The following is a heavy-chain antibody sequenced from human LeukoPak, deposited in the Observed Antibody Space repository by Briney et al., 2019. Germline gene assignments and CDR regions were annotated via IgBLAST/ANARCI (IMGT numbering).Heavy chain of an antibody. Sequence: GGSLRLSCAASGFIFSNYAMSWVRQAPGTGLEWVSAVSGSGFYAYYADSVKGRFTISRDNSKNTVYLQMNSLRAEDTAVYYCAKDLAAPDYYYYGMDVWGQGTTVTVSS. D-gene: IGHD6-13*01. CDR2: VSGSGFYA. V-gene: IGHV3-23*01. CDR1: GFIFSNYA. J-gene: IGHJ6*02. CDR3: AKDLAAPDYYYYGMDV.